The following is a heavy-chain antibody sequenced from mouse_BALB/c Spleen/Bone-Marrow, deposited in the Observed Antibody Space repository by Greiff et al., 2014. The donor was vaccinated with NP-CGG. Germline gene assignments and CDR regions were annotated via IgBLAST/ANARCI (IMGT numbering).Heavy chain of an antibody. V-gene: IGHV1S81*02. CDR3: TRGRTWDFDY. CDR2: INPNNGGT. D-gene: IGHD4-1*01. J-gene: IGHJ2*01. CDR1: GYTLTTYY. Sequence: QVQLQQPGAELVKPGTSVKLSCKASGYTLTTYYMYWVKQRPRQGLEWIGEINPNNGGTNFKEKFKSKATLTVDKSSSTAYMQLSSLTSEDSAVYYCTRGRTWDFDYWGQGTTLTVSS.